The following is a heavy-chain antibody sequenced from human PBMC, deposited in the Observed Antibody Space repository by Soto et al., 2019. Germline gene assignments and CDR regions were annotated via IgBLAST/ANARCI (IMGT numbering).Heavy chain of an antibody. D-gene: IGHD6-13*01. CDR3: ARGGRSMAAAGTIDY. J-gene: IGHJ4*02. Sequence: QVQLVESGGGVVQPGRSLRLSCAASGFTFSSYAMHWVRQAPGKGLEWVAVISYDGSNKYYADSVKGRFTISRDNSKNTMYLEMNSLRAEDTAVYYCARGGRSMAAAGTIDYWGQGTLVTVSS. V-gene: IGHV3-30-3*01. CDR1: GFTFSSYA. CDR2: ISYDGSNK.